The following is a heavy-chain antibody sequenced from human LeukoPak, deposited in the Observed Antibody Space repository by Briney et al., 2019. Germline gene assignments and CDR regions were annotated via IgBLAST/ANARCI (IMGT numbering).Heavy chain of an antibody. CDR3: ARGLLDGYTHPAAFDI. D-gene: IGHD5-24*01. CDR2: IYYSGST. V-gene: IGHV4-59*01. CDR1: GSISSFY. J-gene: IGHJ3*02. Sequence: SETLSLTCTVSGSISSFYWSCIRQPPGKGLEWIGYIYYSGSTNYNPSLKSRVTISVDTSKNQFSLKLSSVTAADTAFYYCARGLLDGYTHPAAFDIWGQGTMVTVSS.